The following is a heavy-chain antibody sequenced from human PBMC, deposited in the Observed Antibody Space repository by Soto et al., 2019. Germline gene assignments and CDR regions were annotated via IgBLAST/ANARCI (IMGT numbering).Heavy chain of an antibody. Sequence: TLSLTCAVSGGSISSGGYSWSWIRQPPGKGLEWLAHIFSNDEKSYSTSLKSRLTISKDTSKSQVVLTMTNMDPVDTATYYCAHSFYGYSYGAYYFDYWGQGTLVTVSS. CDR3: AHSFYGYSYGAYYFDY. V-gene: IGHV2-26*01. J-gene: IGHJ4*02. CDR1: GGSISSGGYS. CDR2: IFSNDEK. D-gene: IGHD5-18*01.